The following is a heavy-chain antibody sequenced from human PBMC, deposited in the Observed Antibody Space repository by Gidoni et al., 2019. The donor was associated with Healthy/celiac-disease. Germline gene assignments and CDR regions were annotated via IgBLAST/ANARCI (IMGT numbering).Heavy chain of an antibody. V-gene: IGHV3-30*18. CDR1: GFTFSSYG. CDR3: AKDGAPRQQLEDAFDI. CDR2: ISYDGSNK. Sequence: QVQLVESGGGVVQPGRSLRLSCAASGFTFSSYGMDWVRQAPGKGLEWVEVISYDGSNKYYADSVKGRFTISRDNSKNTLYLQMNSLRAEDTAVYYCAKDGAPRQQLEDAFDIWGQGTMVTVSS. D-gene: IGHD6-13*01. J-gene: IGHJ3*02.